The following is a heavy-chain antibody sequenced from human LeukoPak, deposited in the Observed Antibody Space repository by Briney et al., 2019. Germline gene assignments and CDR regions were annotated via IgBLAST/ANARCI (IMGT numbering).Heavy chain of an antibody. CDR3: ARRVAAIHAFDV. V-gene: IGHV5-51*01. D-gene: IGHD2-15*01. CDR2: IHPGDSDT. Sequence: GESLKISCQGSGYSFTSYWIAWVRQMPGKGLEWMGIIHPGDSDTRYSPSFQGQVTISADKSISTAYLQWSSLKASDTAMYYCARRVAAIHAFDVWGQGTMVTVSS. J-gene: IGHJ3*01. CDR1: GYSFTSYW.